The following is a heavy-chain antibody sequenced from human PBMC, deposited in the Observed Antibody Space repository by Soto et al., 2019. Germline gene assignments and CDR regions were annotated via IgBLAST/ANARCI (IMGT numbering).Heavy chain of an antibody. CDR1: GFRSGGNA. J-gene: IGHJ1*01. CDR2: IRSEAHGGTT. D-gene: IGHD6-19*01. V-gene: IGHV3-49*04. CDR3: TSQVEVAGFFAIF. Sequence: QPGGRLRLSCTVCGFRSGGNARNWVRQTPGKGLEWVSFIRSEAHGGTTEDAASVKGRFTMSRDDSKSIAYLQMNSLKPEDTAVYYCTSQVEVAGFFAIFWAQGTLVTVSS.